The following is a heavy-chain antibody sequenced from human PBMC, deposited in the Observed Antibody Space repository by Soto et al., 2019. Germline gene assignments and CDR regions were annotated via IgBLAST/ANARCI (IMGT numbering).Heavy chain of an antibody. J-gene: IGHJ6*03. CDR3: ALIVVLTVAMDYYLDV. CDR1: GFTFSTYS. D-gene: IGHD2-2*01. V-gene: IGHV3-21*01. CDR2: ISRSSTNI. Sequence: GGSLRLSCVASGFTFSTYSMNWVRQAPGKGLEWASSISRSSTNIYYADSVKGRVTISRDDAKNSLFLQMNSLRAEDTAVYYCALIVVLTVAMDYYLDVWGKGTTVTVSS.